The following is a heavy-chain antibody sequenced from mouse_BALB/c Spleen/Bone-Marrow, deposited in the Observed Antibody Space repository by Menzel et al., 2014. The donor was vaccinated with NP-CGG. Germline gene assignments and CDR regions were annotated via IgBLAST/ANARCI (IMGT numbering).Heavy chain of an antibody. V-gene: IGHV7-3*02. J-gene: IGHJ4*01. CDR1: GFTFTDSY. CDR2: IRNKAYDYTT. CDR3: ARFPMDY. Sequence: EVKVVESGGGLVQPGGSLRLSCTTSGFTFTDSYMSWVRQPPGKALEWLGFIRNKAYDYTTECSASVKGRFTISRDSSQSILYLQMNTLRPEDSATYYCARFPMDYWGQGTSVTVSS.